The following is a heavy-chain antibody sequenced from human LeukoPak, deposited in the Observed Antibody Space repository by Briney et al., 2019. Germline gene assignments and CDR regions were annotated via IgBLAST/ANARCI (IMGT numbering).Heavy chain of an antibody. D-gene: IGHD6-19*01. CDR2: TYYSGST. CDR1: GGSISSYY. Sequence: KPSETLSLTCTVYGGSISSYYWSWIRQPPGKGLEWIGYTYYSGSTNYNTSLKSRVTISVDTSKNQYSLKLSSVTAADTAVYYCAREVAVAAYYMDVWGKGTTVTVSS. J-gene: IGHJ6*03. V-gene: IGHV4-59*01. CDR3: AREVAVAAYYMDV.